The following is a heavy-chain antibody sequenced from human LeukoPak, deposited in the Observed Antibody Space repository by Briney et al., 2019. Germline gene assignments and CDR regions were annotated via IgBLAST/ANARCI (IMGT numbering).Heavy chain of an antibody. CDR1: GYSFTNYG. V-gene: IGHV1-8*01. Sequence: ALVKVSCKASGYSFTNYGINWVRQASGQGLEWVASINPNSGTSASAQRFQGRVTMTRNTSPTTVYMELSSLTSDDTAVYYCARVPKYYQLVRLGDYYYYGMDVWGQGTAVTVSS. J-gene: IGHJ6*02. CDR3: ARVPKYYQLVRLGDYYYYGMDV. D-gene: IGHD3-16*01. CDR2: INPNSGTS.